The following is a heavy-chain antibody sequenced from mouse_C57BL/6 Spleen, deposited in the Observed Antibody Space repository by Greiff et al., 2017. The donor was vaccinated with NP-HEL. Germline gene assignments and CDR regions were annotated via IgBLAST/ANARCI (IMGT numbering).Heavy chain of an antibody. J-gene: IGHJ2*01. CDR1: GFTFSDYY. V-gene: IGHV5-16*01. Sequence: EVKVVESEGGLVQPGSSMKLSCTASGFTFSDYYMAWVRQVPEKGLEWVANINYDGSSTYYLDSLKSRFIISRDNAKNILYLQMSSLKSEDTATYYCARDRSFYFDYWGQGTTLTVSS. CDR3: ARDRSFYFDY. CDR2: INYDGSST.